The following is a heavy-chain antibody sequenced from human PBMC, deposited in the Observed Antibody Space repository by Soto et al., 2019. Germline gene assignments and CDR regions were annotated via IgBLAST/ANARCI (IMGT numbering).Heavy chain of an antibody. CDR3: ARGVSVTLAVQGGAPDKDYFDS. D-gene: IGHD1-26*01. J-gene: IGHJ4*02. Sequence: SETLSLTCAVSGASFSGFYWSWIRQSPGKGLEWIGEIDHSGITNHNTALKSRATMSVDTSKNQFSLKLRSVTAADTAVYYCARGVSVTLAVQGGAPDKDYFDSWSQGTLVTVSS. CDR2: IDHSGIT. V-gene: IGHV4-34*04. CDR1: GASFSGFY.